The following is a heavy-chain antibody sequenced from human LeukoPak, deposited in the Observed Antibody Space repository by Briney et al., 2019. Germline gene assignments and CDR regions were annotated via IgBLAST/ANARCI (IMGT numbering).Heavy chain of an antibody. CDR3: SRESGAFCPFGY. J-gene: IGHJ4*02. D-gene: IGHD1-26*01. CDR1: GGSIRSTNW. CDR2: ISLSGQT. Sequence: NPSETLSLTCGVSGGSIRSTNWWSWVRPPPGQGLEWIGEISLSGQTNYSPSLNGRVTMSLDESRNQLSLNLTSVTAADTAIYYCSRESGAFCPFGYWGQGTLVIVPP. V-gene: IGHV4/OR15-8*02.